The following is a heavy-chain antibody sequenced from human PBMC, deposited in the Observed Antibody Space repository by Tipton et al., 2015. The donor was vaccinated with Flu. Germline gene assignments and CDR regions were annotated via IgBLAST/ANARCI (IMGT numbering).Heavy chain of an antibody. D-gene: IGHD3-16*01. Sequence: VQLVQSGGGLIQPGGSLRLSCEASGFTVSTNYMGWVRQAPGKGLEWVSVIYRGDRTYYADAVKGRFTTSRDNSKNTLYVQMNSLRVEDTAVYYCARVREADYAYGMDVWSQGTTVTVSS. CDR1: GFTVSTNY. V-gene: IGHV3-53*01. J-gene: IGHJ6*02. CDR3: ARVREADYAYGMDV. CDR2: IYRGDRT.